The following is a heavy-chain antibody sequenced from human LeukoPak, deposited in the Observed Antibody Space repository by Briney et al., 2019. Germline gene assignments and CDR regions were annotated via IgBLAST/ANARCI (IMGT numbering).Heavy chain of an antibody. D-gene: IGHD6-19*01. CDR3: TRTLSSGWYQYYFDY. CDR1: GGSISSYY. J-gene: IGHJ4*02. CDR2: IYYSGST. Sequence: SETLSLTCTVSGGSISSYYWSWIRQPPGKGLEWIGYIYYSGSTNYNPSLKSRVTISADTSKNQFSLKLSSVTAADTAVYYCTRTLSSGWYQYYFDYWGQGTLVTVSS. V-gene: IGHV4-59*01.